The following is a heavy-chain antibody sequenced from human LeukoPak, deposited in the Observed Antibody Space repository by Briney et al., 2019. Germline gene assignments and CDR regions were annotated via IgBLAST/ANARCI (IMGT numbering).Heavy chain of an antibody. Sequence: GGSLRLSCAPSGFTFSSYDMHWVRQATGKGLEWVSAIGTAGDPYYPGSVKGRFTISRENAKNSLYLQMNSLRAGDTAVYYCARGASREGRYYYYGMDVWGKGTTVTVSS. CDR3: ARGASREGRYYYYGMDV. J-gene: IGHJ6*04. CDR2: IGTAGDP. CDR1: GFTFSSYD. D-gene: IGHD1-26*01. V-gene: IGHV3-13*05.